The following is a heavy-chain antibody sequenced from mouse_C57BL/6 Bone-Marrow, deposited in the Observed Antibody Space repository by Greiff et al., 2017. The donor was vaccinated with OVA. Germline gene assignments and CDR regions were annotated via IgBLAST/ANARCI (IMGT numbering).Heavy chain of an antibody. D-gene: IGHD2-5*01. J-gene: IGHJ4*01. Sequence: QVQLQQSGAELVRPGTSVKVSCKASGYAFTNYLIEWVKQRPGQGLEWIGVINPGSGGPNYNEKFKGKATLTADKSSSTAYMQLSSLTSEDSAVYFCARRYSNSYYAMDYWGQGTSVTVSS. CDR2: INPGSGGP. V-gene: IGHV1-54*01. CDR1: GYAFTNYL. CDR3: ARRYSNSYYAMDY.